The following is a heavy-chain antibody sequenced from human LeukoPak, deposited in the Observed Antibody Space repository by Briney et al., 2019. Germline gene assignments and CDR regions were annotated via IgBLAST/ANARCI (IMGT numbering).Heavy chain of an antibody. Sequence: GESLKISCKHSGYNFASQWIGWVRQMPGKGLEWMGIINPGNSDIVYTPSFQGQVTISADKSISTAYLQWSSLKASDTAMYYCARHSPPDHYFDYWGQGTLVTVSS. CDR3: ARHSPPDHYFDY. CDR2: INPGNSDI. J-gene: IGHJ4*02. V-gene: IGHV5-51*01. CDR1: GYNFASQW.